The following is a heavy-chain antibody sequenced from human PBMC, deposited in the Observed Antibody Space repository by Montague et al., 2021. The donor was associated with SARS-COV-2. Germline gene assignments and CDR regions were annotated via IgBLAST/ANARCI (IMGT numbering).Heavy chain of an antibody. J-gene: IGHJ4*02. D-gene: IGHD2-15*01. CDR3: ARSQNTCFIANCVNYFDI. Sequence: SETLSLTCTVSGGSISNYFWSWIRQPPGKGLEWIGYVYYIGSTNYNPSLKSRVTISVDTSKNQFSLKLTSVTAADTAVYYCARSQNTCFIANCVNYFDIWGLGALVTVSS. V-gene: IGHV4-59*08. CDR1: GGSISNYF. CDR2: VYYIGST.